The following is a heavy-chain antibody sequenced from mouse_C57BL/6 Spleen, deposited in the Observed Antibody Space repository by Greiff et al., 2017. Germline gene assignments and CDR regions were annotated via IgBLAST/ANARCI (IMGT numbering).Heavy chain of an antibody. CDR2: VGGGGDK. Sequence: QVTLKVSGPGILQPSQTLSLTCSFSGFSLSTFGMGVGWIRQPSGRGLEWVAHVGGGGDKYYNPALKSRLTISKDTSKNQVFLKIANVDTADTATYYCARIELGRYFDVWGTGTTVTVSS. CDR1: GFSLSTFGMG. CDR3: ARIELGRYFDV. D-gene: IGHD4-1*01. J-gene: IGHJ1*03. V-gene: IGHV8-8*01.